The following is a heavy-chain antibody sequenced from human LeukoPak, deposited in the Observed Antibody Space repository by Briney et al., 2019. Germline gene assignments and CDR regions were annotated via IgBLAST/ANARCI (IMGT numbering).Heavy chain of an antibody. CDR1: GYTFTGYY. J-gene: IGHJ4*02. Sequence: ASVKVSCKASGYTFTGYYMQWVRQAPGQGLEWMGWINPNSGGTNYAQKFQGRVTMTRDTSISTAYMELSRLRSDDTAVYYCARDSSSSWTGLGNTAMVLYFDYWGQGTLVTVSS. CDR3: ARDSSSSWTGLGNTAMVLYFDY. CDR2: INPNSGGT. V-gene: IGHV1-2*02. D-gene: IGHD5-18*01.